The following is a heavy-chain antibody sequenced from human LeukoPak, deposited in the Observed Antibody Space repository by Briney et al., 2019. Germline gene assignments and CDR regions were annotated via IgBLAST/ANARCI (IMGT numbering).Heavy chain of an antibody. Sequence: GGSLRLSCAASGFTFSNYWMSWVRQAPGKGLEWVANIKQDGSERYYVDFVKGRLTISRDNAKNSLYLQMNSMRAEDTAVYYCARYGGSYYFDNWGQGTLVTVSS. J-gene: IGHJ4*02. V-gene: IGHV3-7*01. CDR3: ARYGGSYYFDN. CDR1: GFTFSNYW. D-gene: IGHD1-26*01. CDR2: IKQDGSER.